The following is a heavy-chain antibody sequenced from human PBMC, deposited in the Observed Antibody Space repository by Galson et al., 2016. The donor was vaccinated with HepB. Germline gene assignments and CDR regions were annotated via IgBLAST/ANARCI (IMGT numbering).Heavy chain of an antibody. CDR3: ARTVYYDFWSGYYNTVYYYGMDF. Sequence: SETLSLTCTVSGGFISSSNFYWGWIRQPPGKGLEWIGSIYYSGSTYYNPSLKSRVTISVDTSTNQFSLKLSSVNAADTAVYYCARTVYYDFWSGYYNTVYYYGMDFWGQGTTVTVSS. CDR1: GGFISSSNFY. J-gene: IGHJ6*02. D-gene: IGHD3-3*01. CDR2: IYYSGST. V-gene: IGHV4-39*01.